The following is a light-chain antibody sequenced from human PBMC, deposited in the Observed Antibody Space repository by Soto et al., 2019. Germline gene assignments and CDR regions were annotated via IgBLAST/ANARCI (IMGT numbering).Light chain of an antibody. CDR2: KAS. Sequence: DIQITQSPSTLYASVGVRVTITCRASQSISVWVAWYPQNAGQAPNLLIHKASMLESGVPSRFSGSGSETEFTLTISGLQPGDSSTYYCQQYHSYSPSFGQGTKVDIK. V-gene: IGKV1-5*03. J-gene: IGKJ1*01. CDR1: QSISVW. CDR3: QQYHSYSPS.